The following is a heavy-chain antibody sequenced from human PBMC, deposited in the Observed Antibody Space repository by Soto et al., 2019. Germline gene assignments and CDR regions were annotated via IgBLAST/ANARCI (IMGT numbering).Heavy chain of an antibody. CDR3: AIGGSPPYYFDY. CDR2: IYYSGST. V-gene: IGHV4-39*01. CDR1: GGSISSSSYY. J-gene: IGHJ4*02. Sequence: SETLSLTCTVSGGSISSSSYYWGWIRQPPGKGLEWIGSIYYSGSTYYNPSLKSRVTISVDTSKNQFSLKLSSVTAADTAVYYCAIGGSPPYYFDYWGQGTLVTVSS. D-gene: IGHD2-15*01.